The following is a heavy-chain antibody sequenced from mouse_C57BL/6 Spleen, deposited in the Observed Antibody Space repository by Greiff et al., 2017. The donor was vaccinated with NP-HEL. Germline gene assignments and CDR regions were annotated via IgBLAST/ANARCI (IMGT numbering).Heavy chain of an antibody. CDR1: GYTFTSYW. Sequence: QVQLQQPGAELVKPGASVKMSCKASGYTFTSYWITWVKQRPGQGLEWIGDIYPGSGSTNYNEKFKSKATLTVDTSSSTAYMQLSSLTSEDSAVDYCARFSSGYVWFAYWGQGTLVTVSA. CDR3: ARFSSGYVWFAY. J-gene: IGHJ3*01. CDR2: IYPGSGST. D-gene: IGHD3-2*02. V-gene: IGHV1-55*01.